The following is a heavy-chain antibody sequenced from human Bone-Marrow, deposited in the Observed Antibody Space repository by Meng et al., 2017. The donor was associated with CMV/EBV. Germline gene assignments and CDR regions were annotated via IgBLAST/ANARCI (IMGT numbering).Heavy chain of an antibody. J-gene: IGHJ4*02. V-gene: IGHV3-30*02. D-gene: IGHD3-22*01. CDR1: GFTFSDYY. Sequence: GESLKISCAASGFTFSDYYMSWIRQAPGKGLEWVAFIRYDGSNKYYADSVKGRFTISRDNSKNTLYLQMNSLRAEDTAVYYCAKDLQYYYDSSGTQDFDYWGQGTLVTVSS. CDR3: AKDLQYYYDSSGTQDFDY. CDR2: IRYDGSNK.